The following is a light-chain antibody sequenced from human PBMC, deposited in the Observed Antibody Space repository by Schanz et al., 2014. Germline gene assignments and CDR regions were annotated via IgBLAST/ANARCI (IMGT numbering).Light chain of an antibody. Sequence: QSVLTQPPSASGTPGQRVTISCSGSSSNIGSNTVNWYQQLPGMAPKRLIYSNDQRPSGVPDRISASKSGTSASLAINGLQSEDEADYYCESWDDTLNGVVFGGGTKVTVL. CDR2: SND. CDR1: SSNIGSNT. J-gene: IGLJ2*01. CDR3: ESWDDTLNGVV. V-gene: IGLV1-44*01.